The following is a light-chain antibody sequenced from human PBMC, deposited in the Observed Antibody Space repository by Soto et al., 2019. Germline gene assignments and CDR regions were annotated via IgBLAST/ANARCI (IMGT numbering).Light chain of an antibody. CDR3: HQRSNWPLT. Sequence: EIVLTQSPATLSLSPGERATLSCRASQSVSNSLAWYQHKVGQAPRLLIYDASNRATGIPARFSGSGSGTDFTLTISSLEPEDCAVYYCHQRSNWPLTFGGGTKVEIK. CDR1: QSVSNS. CDR2: DAS. J-gene: IGKJ4*01. V-gene: IGKV3-11*01.